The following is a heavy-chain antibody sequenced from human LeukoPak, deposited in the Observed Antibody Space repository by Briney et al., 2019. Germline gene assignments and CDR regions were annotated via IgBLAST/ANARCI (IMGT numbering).Heavy chain of an antibody. CDR3: ARDLGGYDMSYFDY. V-gene: IGHV3-30-3*01. CDR2: ISYDGSNK. CDR1: GFPLSSYA. D-gene: IGHD5-12*01. Sequence: GRSLRLLCAASGFPLSSYAMHWVRQAPGKGLEWVAVISYDGSNKHYADSVKGRFTISRDNSKTTLYLQMNSLRAEDTAVYYCARDLGGYDMSYFDYWGQGTLVTVSS. J-gene: IGHJ4*02.